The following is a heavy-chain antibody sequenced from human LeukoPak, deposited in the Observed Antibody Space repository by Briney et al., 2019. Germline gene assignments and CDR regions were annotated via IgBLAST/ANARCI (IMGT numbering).Heavy chain of an antibody. J-gene: IGHJ4*02. CDR1: GGSISSSSYY. CDR2: IYYSGST. D-gene: IGHD6-19*01. CDR3: ARVSVRRQWQMGDY. Sequence: SETLSLTCTVSGGSISSSSYYWGWIRQPPGKGLEWIGSIYYSGSTYYNPSLKSRVTISVDTSKNQFSLKLSSVTAADTAVYYCARVSVRRQWQMGDYWGQGTLVTVSS. V-gene: IGHV4-39*01.